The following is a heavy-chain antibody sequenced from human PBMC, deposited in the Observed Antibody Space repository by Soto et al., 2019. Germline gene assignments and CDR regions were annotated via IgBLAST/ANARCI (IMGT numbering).Heavy chain of an antibody. CDR2: VSYSGRT. CDR1: RGSINNYY. Sequence: SETLSLTCTVSRGSINNYYWTLIRQPPGKGLEWIGYVSYSGRTNYNPSLKSRVNMFVDKSKNQFSLNLTSVTAADTAVYSCTRFQYAVLTAIDLWAEGTMVTVS. CDR3: TRFQYAVLTAIDL. J-gene: IGHJ3*01. D-gene: IGHD2-2*01. V-gene: IGHV4-59*03.